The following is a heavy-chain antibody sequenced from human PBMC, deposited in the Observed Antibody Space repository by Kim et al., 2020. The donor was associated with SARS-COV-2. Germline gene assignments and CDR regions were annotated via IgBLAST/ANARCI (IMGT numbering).Heavy chain of an antibody. D-gene: IGHD2-21*02. V-gene: IGHV4-31*03. CDR1: GGSISSGGYY. CDR3: ARVRAFCGGDCSNPYYYYGMDV. Sequence: SETLSLTCTVSGGSISSGGYYWSWIRQHPRNGLEWIGHIYYSGSTYYNPSLKSRFTISVDTSENQFSLKLSSVTAADTALYYCARVRAFCGGDCSNPYYYYGMDVGGQGTTVTVSS. J-gene: IGHJ6*02. CDR2: IYYSGST.